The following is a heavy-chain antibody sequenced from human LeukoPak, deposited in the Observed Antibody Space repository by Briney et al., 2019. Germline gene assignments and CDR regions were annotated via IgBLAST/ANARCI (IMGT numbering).Heavy chain of an antibody. CDR2: TLPILGIS. V-gene: IGHV1-69*04. Sequence: ASVKVSCKASGGTFSSYAISWVRQAPGQGLEWMGRTLPILGISNYAQKFQGRVSITADKSTSTAYMELSSLRSEDTAVYYCAYGMDVWGQGTTVTVSS. CDR3: AYGMDV. J-gene: IGHJ6*02. CDR1: GGTFSSYA.